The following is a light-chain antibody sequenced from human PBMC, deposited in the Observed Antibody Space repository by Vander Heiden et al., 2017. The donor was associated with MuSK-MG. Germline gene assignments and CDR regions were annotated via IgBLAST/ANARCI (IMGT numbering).Light chain of an antibody. V-gene: IGKV3-15*01. CDR1: QSVSSN. CDR2: GAS. Sequence: DIVMTQSPAPLSVSPGERATLSCRASQSVSSNGAWYQQKPGQAPRLLIYGASTRATGIPARFSGSGSGTEFTLTISSLQSEDFAVYYCQQYNNCSPYTFGQGTKLEIK. J-gene: IGKJ2*01. CDR3: QQYNNCSPYT.